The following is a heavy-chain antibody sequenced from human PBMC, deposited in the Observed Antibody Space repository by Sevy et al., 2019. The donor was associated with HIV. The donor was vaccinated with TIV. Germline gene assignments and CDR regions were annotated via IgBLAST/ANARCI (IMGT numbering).Heavy chain of an antibody. D-gene: IGHD3-22*01. CDR2: FDPEDGET. V-gene: IGHV1-24*01. CDR3: AITKDYYDSSGYHFVY. J-gene: IGHJ4*02. Sequence: ASVKVSCKVSGYTLIQLSMHWVRQVPGKGLEWMGSFDPEDGETIYAQKFQGRVTMTEDTSTDTAYMELSSLKSEDTAIFYCAITKDYYDSSGYHFVYWGQGTLVTLSS. CDR1: GYTLIQLS.